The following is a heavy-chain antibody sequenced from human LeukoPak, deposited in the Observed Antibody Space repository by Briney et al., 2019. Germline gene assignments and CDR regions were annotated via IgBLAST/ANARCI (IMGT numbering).Heavy chain of an antibody. J-gene: IGHJ5*02. V-gene: IGHV1-2*02. D-gene: IGHD3-3*01. CDR3: ARFGPFGVVPLGFDP. CDR1: GYSFTDYY. CDR2: INPNSGGT. Sequence: ASVTVSCKTSGYSFTDYYIHWVRQAPGQGLEWMGWINPNSGGTNYAQKFQGRVTMTRDTSINTAYMELSRLRSDDTAVYYCARFGPFGVVPLGFDPWGQGTLVTVSS.